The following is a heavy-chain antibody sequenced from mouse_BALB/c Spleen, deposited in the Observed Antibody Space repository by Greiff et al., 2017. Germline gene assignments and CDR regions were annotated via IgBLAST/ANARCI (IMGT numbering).Heavy chain of an antibody. CDR3: ARGYYYGSSYVEGYAMDY. V-gene: IGHV1-7*01. Sequence: QVQLQQSGAELAKPGASVKMSCKASGYTFTSYWMHWVKQRPGQGLEWIGYINPSTGYTEYNQKFKDKATLTADKSSSTAYMQLSSLTSEDSAVYYCARGYYYGSSYVEGYAMDYWGQGTSVTVSS. D-gene: IGHD1-1*01. CDR1: GYTFTSYW. J-gene: IGHJ4*01. CDR2: INPSTGYT.